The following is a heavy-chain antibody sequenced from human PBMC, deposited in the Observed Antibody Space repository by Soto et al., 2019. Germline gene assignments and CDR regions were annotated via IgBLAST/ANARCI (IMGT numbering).Heavy chain of an antibody. CDR3: ASAKGQWLIHYFDY. D-gene: IGHD5-12*01. CDR1: GFTVSSNY. J-gene: IGHJ4*02. CDR2: FYTGGGT. Sequence: GGSLRLSCAASGFTVSSNYMSWVRQAPGKGLEWVSVFYTGGGTYYADSVKGRFTISRDNSKNTLYLQMNSLRAEDTAMYYCASAKGQWLIHYFDYWGQGTLVTVSS. V-gene: IGHV3-53*01.